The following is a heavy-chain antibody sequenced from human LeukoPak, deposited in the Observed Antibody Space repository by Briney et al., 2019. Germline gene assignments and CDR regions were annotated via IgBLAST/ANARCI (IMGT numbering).Heavy chain of an antibody. CDR3: ARVGITMVRGVQYYYYYYYMDV. CDR1: GGSFSSYY. J-gene: IGHJ6*03. D-gene: IGHD3-10*01. Sequence: PSETLSLTCAVYGGSFSSYYWSWIRQPPGKGLEWIGYIYYSGSTNYNPSLKSRVTISVDTSKNQFSLKLSSVTAADTAVYYCARVGITMVRGVQYYYYYYYMDVWGKGTTVTISS. V-gene: IGHV4-59*01. CDR2: IYYSGST.